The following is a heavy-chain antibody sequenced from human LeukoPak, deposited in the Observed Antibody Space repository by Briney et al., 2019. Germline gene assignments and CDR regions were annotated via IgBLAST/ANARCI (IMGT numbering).Heavy chain of an antibody. CDR1: GFTVSSNY. D-gene: IGHD2-2*01. J-gene: IGHJ6*02. Sequence: PGGSLRLSCAASGFTVSSNYMSWVRQAPGKGLEWVPVIYSGGSTYYADSVKGRFTISRDNSKNTLYLQVNSLRAEDTAVYYCARDRWDIVVVPAAPGQNYYYYGMDVWGQGTTVTVSS. V-gene: IGHV3-53*01. CDR3: ARDRWDIVVVPAAPGQNYYYYGMDV. CDR2: IYSGGST.